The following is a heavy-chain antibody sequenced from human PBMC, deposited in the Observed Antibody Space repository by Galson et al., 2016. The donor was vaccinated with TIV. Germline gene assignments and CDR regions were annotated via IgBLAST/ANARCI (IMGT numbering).Heavy chain of an antibody. V-gene: IGHV3-23*01. CDR1: RFTFRGYV. J-gene: IGHJ3*02. CDR3: AKSGESGDYSWDGFDI. D-gene: IGHD1-26*01. CDR2: VSLSGGFT. Sequence: SLRLSCAATRFTFRGYVMSWVRQAPGKGLEWVSTVSLSGGFTYYADSVKGRFTISRDNSKYILYLQMNALRAEDTAMYYCAKSGESGDYSWDGFDIWGQGTVVIVS.